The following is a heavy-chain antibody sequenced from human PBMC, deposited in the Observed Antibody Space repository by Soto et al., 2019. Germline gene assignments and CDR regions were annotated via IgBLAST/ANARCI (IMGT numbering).Heavy chain of an antibody. CDR3: ARDLTGYCKFDP. D-gene: IGHD2-15*01. Sequence: QVQLQESGPGLVKPSQTLSLTCNVAGGAISSGGHYWSWIRQHPGKGLEWIGYTYYSVSTYYNPSFKSRVTISLDTSKNHFSLNLSSVTAADTAVYYCARDLTGYCKFDPWCQETLVTVSS. V-gene: IGHV4-31*03. CDR2: TYYSVST. J-gene: IGHJ5*02. CDR1: GGAISSGGHY.